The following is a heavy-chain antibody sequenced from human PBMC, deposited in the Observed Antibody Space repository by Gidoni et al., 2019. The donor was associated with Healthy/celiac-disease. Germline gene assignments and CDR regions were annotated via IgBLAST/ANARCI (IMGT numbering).Heavy chain of an antibody. CDR2: ISSSSSYI. CDR1: GFTFRSYS. J-gene: IGHJ4*02. CDR3: ARSAAVGAGDYFDY. V-gene: IGHV3-21*01. D-gene: IGHD1-26*01. Sequence: EVQLVESGGGLVKPGGSLRLSCAASGFTFRSYSMNWVRQAPGKGLEWVSSISSSSSYIYYADSVKGRFTISRDNAKNSLYLQMNSLRAEDTAVYYCARSAAVGAGDYFDYWGQGTLVTVSS.